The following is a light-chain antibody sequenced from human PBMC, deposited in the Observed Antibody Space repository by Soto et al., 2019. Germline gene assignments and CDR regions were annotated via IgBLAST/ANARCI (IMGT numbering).Light chain of an antibody. CDR2: EAS. V-gene: IGKV1-33*01. CDR3: LQYDNFPFT. J-gene: IGKJ3*01. CDR1: EDISKY. Sequence: DTQMTQSPSSLSASVGDRVTITCQASEDISKYLNWYQQKAGKAPKLLIHEASNLETGVPSRFSGSGSGTDFTFTISSLQPDDFATYFCLQYDNFPFTFGPGTKVDVE.